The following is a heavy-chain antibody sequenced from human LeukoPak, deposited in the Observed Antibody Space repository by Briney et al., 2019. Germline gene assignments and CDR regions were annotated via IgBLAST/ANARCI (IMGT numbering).Heavy chain of an antibody. J-gene: IGHJ4*02. CDR2: ISAYNGNT. CDR1: GYTFTSYG. CDR3: ATSSGWYYFDY. V-gene: IGHV1-18*01. D-gene: IGHD6-19*01. Sequence: ASVKVSCKASGYTFTSYGISWVRQAPGQGLEWMGWISAYNGNTNYAQKLQGRVTMTEDTSTDTAYMELSSLRSEDTAVYYCATSSGWYYFDYWGQGTLVTVSS.